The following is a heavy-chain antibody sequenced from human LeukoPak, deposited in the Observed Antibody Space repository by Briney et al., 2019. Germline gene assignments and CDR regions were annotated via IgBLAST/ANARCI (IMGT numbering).Heavy chain of an antibody. CDR2: IKGGNGNT. CDR3: ARLGWQQLVQDDY. D-gene: IGHD6-13*01. Sequence: GASVKVSCKASGYTFRIYAMNWVRQAPGQRLEWMGWIKGGNGNTKYSQKFQDRVTITRDTSASTAYMELRSLRSDDTAVYYCARLGWQQLVQDDYWGQGTLVTVSS. V-gene: IGHV1-3*01. CDR1: GYTFRIYA. J-gene: IGHJ4*02.